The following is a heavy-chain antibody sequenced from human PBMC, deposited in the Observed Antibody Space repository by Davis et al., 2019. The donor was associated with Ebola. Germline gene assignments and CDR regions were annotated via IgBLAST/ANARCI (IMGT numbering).Heavy chain of an antibody. CDR1: GGSISSSSYY. Sequence: SDTLSLTCTVSGGSISSSSYYWGWIRQPPGKGLEWIGSIYYSGSTYYNPSLKSRVTISVDTSKNQFSLKLSSVTAADTAVYYCARTIWNYGDYATLHFDYWGQGTLVTVSS. V-gene: IGHV4-39*01. D-gene: IGHD4-17*01. CDR2: IYYSGST. CDR3: ARTIWNYGDYATLHFDY. J-gene: IGHJ4*02.